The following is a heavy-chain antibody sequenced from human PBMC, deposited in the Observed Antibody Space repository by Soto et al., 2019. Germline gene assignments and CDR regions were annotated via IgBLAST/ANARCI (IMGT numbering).Heavy chain of an antibody. CDR2: INHSGST. V-gene: IGHV4-34*01. Sequence: QVQLQQWGAGLLKPSETLSLTCAVYGGSFSGYYWSWIRQPPGKGLEWIGEINHSGSTNYNPSLKGRVTISVDTSKDQFSLKVSSGTAAETAVYYCGRGLGRRRGGGYWGQGTLVTVSS. J-gene: IGHJ4*02. CDR1: GGSFSGYY. CDR3: GRGLGRRRGGGY. D-gene: IGHD3-10*01.